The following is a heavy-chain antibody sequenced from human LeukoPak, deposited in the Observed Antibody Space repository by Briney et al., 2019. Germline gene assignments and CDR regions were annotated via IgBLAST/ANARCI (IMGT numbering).Heavy chain of an antibody. CDR1: GGSISSYY. D-gene: IGHD3-22*01. J-gene: IGHJ4*02. CDR3: ARVGYYDSSGYYSGLFDY. Sequence: SETLFLTCTVSGGSISSYYWSWIRQPPGKGLEWIGYIYYSGSTNYNPSLKSRVTISVDTSKNQFSLKLSSVTAADTAVYYCARVGYYDSSGYYSGLFDYWGQGTLVTVSS. CDR2: IYYSGST. V-gene: IGHV4-59*01.